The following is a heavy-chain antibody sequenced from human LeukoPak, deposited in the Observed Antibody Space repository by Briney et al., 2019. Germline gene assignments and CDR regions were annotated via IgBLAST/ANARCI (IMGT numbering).Heavy chain of an antibody. CDR3: ARGGYGSGSYHLDY. Sequence: PGGSLRLSCAASGFMLSSYWMSWVRQAPGKGLEWVSYISSSGSTIYYADSVKGRFTISRDNAKNSLYQQMNSLRAEDTAVYYCARGGYGSGSYHLDYWGQGTLVTVSS. CDR2: ISSSGSTI. D-gene: IGHD3-10*01. V-gene: IGHV3-48*04. J-gene: IGHJ4*02. CDR1: GFMLSSYW.